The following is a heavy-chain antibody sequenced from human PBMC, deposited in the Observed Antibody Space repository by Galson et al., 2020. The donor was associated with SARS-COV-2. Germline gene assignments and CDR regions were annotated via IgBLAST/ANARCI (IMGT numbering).Heavy chain of an antibody. J-gene: IGHJ6*02. CDR3: ARWRPGCKQLVGMDF. CDR2: VSYSWNT. Sequence: SETLSLTCTVSGGSISSTSVYWGWFRQPQGRGQEWIRTVSYSWNTYYNPSLKSRVTISVDTSKNQFSLKVSLVTATDTAKYYCARWRPGCKQLVGMDFWGQGTTVTVSS. CDR1: GGSISSTSVY. D-gene: IGHD1-1*01. V-gene: IGHV4-39*01.